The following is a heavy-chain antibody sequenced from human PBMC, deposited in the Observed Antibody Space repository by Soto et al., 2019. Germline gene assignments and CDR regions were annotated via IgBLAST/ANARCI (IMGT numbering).Heavy chain of an antibody. CDR1: GGSISSFH. CDR2: INTSGNT. V-gene: IGHV4-4*07. Sequence: QVQLQESGPGLVKPSETLSLTCTVSGGSISSFHWSWIRQPAGKGLEWIGRINTSGNTNYNPSLKSRVTMSVDTSKNQLSLKLSSVTAADTAVYYCARVPELGVGTTHYYYGMDVWGQGTTVAVSS. D-gene: IGHD1-26*01. CDR3: ARVPELGVGTTHYYYGMDV. J-gene: IGHJ6*02.